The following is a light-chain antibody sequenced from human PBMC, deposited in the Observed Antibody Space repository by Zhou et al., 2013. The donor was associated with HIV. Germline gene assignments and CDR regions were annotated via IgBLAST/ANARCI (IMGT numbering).Light chain of an antibody. CDR3: QKXNSGGLT. V-gene: IGKV1-27*01. J-gene: IGKJ4*01. CDR1: QAIRNY. Sequence: DIQMTQSPSSLSASVRDRVTITCRASQAIRNYLAWYQQKPGKVPKLLIYAASTLQSGVPSRFSGSGSGTDFTLTISSLQPEDVATYYCQKXNSGGLTFGGGTKVEIK. CDR2: AAS.